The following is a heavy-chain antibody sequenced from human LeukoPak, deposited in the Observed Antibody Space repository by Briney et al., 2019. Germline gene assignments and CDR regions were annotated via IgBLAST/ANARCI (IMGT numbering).Heavy chain of an antibody. CDR3: ARNSPLSYCSGGSCYPFFDY. V-gene: IGHV1-69*04. D-gene: IGHD2-15*01. Sequence: SVKVSCKASGGTFSSYAISWVRQAPGQGLEWMGRIIPILGIANYAQKFQGRVTITADKSTSTAYMELSSLRSEDTAVYYCARNSPLSYCSGGSCYPFFDYWGQGTLVTVSS. CDR1: GGTFSSYA. CDR2: IIPILGIA. J-gene: IGHJ4*02.